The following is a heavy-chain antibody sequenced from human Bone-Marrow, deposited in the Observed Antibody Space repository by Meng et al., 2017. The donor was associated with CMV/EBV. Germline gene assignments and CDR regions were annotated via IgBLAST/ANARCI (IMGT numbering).Heavy chain of an antibody. D-gene: IGHD3-3*01. Sequence: GGSLRLSCTTSGFNFGEYAMSWVRQAPGKGLEWVGFIRSEAFGGTAEYAAAVKGRFTISRDDSKSIAYLQMNSLKTEDTAVYYCVRDKGLLECFDYWGQGTLVTVYS. V-gene: IGHV3-49*04. CDR3: VRDKGLLECFDY. CDR1: GFNFGEYA. CDR2: IRSEAFGGTA. J-gene: IGHJ4*02.